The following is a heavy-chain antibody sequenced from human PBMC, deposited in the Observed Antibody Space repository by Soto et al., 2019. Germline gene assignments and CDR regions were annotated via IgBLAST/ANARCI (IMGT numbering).Heavy chain of an antibody. V-gene: IGHV4-39*07. CDR3: ARIALSSGWQSQVYEYYGMDV. CDR1: GGSISSSSYY. CDR2: IYHSGGT. Sequence: PSETLSLTFTVSGGSISSSSYYWGWIRQPPGKGLEWIGSIYHSGGTYYNPSLKSRLVISVDTSKSQFSLRLSSVTAADTAVYYCARIALSSGWQSQVYEYYGMDVWGQGTTVTVSS. D-gene: IGHD6-19*01. J-gene: IGHJ6*02.